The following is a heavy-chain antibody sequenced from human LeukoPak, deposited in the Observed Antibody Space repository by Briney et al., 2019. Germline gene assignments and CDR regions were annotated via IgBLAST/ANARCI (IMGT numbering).Heavy chain of an antibody. D-gene: IGHD4-23*01. CDR2: ISGDGGLG. V-gene: IGHV3-7*01. Sequence: GGSLRLSCTASGFTFSDYWMIWLRQAPGMGLEWLANISGDGGLGYSGDSVRGRFTVSRNNARQSLYLHMNNLRDDDTAVYFCARDANIHYGRDWYDAFDIWGQRTTVTVSS. CDR1: GFTFSDYW. J-gene: IGHJ3*02. CDR3: ARDANIHYGRDWYDAFDI.